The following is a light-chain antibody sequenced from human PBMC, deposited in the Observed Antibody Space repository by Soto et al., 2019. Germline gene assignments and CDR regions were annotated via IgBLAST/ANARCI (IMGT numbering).Light chain of an antibody. J-gene: IGLJ2*01. CDR1: SSDVRNYIL. CDR3: CSYAGNSNWV. Sequence: QSVLTQPASVSGSPGQSITISCTGTSSDVRNYILVSWYQQHPGKAPKLIIYEGTKRPSGVSNRFSASTSGNTASLTISGLQAEDEADYYCCSYAGNSNWVFGGGTKVTVL. V-gene: IGLV2-23*01. CDR2: EGT.